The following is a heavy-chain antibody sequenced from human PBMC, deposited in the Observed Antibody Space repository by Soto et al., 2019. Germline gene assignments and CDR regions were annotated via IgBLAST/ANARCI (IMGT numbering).Heavy chain of an antibody. J-gene: IGHJ4*02. CDR3: ARASPSGSYFDY. CDR1: GASVTSPEHY. V-gene: IGHV4-30-4*01. CDR2: IYYSGST. D-gene: IGHD1-26*01. Sequence: SETLSLTCSVSGASVTSPEHYWTWIRQSPGKGLEWIGYIYYSGSTYYNPSLKSRVTISVDTSKNQFSLKLSSVTAADTAVYYCARASPSGSYFDYWGQGTLVTVPS.